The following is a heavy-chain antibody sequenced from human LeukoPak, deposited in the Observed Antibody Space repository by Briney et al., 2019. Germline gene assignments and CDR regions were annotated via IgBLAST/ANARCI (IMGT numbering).Heavy chain of an antibody. CDR3: ARVTAMVTLYYYYYMDV. CDR2: IRYDGSNK. V-gene: IGHV3-30*02. CDR1: GFTFSSYG. Sequence: GGSLRLSCAASGFTFSSYGMHWVRQAPGKGLEWVAFIRYDGSNKYYADSVKGRFTISRDNSKNTLYLQMNSLRAEDTAVYYCARVTAMVTLYYYYYMDVWGKGTTVTVSS. J-gene: IGHJ6*03. D-gene: IGHD5-18*01.